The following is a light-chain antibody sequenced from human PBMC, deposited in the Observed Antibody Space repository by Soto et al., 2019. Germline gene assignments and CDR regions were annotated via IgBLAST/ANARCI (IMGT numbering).Light chain of an antibody. CDR1: SSNIGSNT. V-gene: IGLV1-44*01. J-gene: IGLJ1*01. CDR2: SNN. CDR3: AAWDDSLNGYV. Sequence: QSVLTQPPSASGTLGRRVLISCSGSSSNIGSNTVNWYQQLPGTAPKLLIYSNNHRPSGVPDRFSGSKSGTSASLAISGLQSDDEADYDCAAWDDSLNGYVFATGTKLTVL.